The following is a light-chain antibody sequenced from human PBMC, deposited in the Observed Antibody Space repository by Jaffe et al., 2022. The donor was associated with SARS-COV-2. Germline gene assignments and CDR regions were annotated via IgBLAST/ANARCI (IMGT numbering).Light chain of an antibody. CDR2: DVS. CDR3: TSYTSSSTLV. Sequence: QSALTQPASVSGSPGQSITISCTGTSSDVGGYNFVSWYQQRPGNAPKLMIYDVSSRPSGISYRFSGSKSGNTASLTISGLQAEDEGDYYCTSYTSSSTLVFGGGTKLTVL. V-gene: IGLV2-14*01. CDR1: SSDVGGYNF. J-gene: IGLJ3*02.